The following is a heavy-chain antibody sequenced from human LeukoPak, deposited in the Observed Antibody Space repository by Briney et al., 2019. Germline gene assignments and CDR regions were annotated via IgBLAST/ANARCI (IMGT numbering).Heavy chain of an antibody. CDR1: GYTFTGYY. J-gene: IGHJ6*02. CDR2: INPNSGGT. V-gene: IGHV1-2*02. Sequence: ASVKVSCKASGYTFTGYYMHWVRQAPGQGLEWMGWINPNSGGTNYAQKFQGRVTMTRDTSISTAYMELSRLRSDDTAVYYCAREYYYGLGSYYSMDVWGQGTTVTVSS. D-gene: IGHD3-10*01. CDR3: AREYYYGLGSYYSMDV.